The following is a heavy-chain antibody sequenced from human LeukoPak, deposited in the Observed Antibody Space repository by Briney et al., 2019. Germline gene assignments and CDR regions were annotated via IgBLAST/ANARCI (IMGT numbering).Heavy chain of an antibody. D-gene: IGHD2-2*01. V-gene: IGHV3-23*01. CDR2: ISGSGGST. CDR1: GFTFSSYA. J-gene: IGHJ4*02. CDR3: AKASCSSTSCRGYFDY. Sequence: PGGSLRLSCAASGFTFSSYAMSWVRQAPGKGLEGVSAISGSGGSTYYADSVKGRFTISRDNSKNTLYLQMNSLRAEDTAVYYCAKASCSSTSCRGYFDYWGQGTLVTVSS.